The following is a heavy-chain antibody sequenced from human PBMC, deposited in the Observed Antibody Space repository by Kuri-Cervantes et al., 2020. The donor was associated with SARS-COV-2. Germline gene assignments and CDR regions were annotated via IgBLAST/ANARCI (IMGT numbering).Heavy chain of an antibody. V-gene: IGHV4-34*01. Sequence: SQTLSLTCAVYGGSFSGYYWSWIRQPPGKGLEWIGEINHSGSTNYNPSLESRVTISVDTSKNQFSLKLSSVTAADTAVYYCARGGRIAVAGILLPLYYYGMDVWGQGTTVTVSS. D-gene: IGHD6-19*01. J-gene: IGHJ6*02. CDR2: INHSGST. CDR1: GGSFSGYY. CDR3: ARGGRIAVAGILLPLYYYGMDV.